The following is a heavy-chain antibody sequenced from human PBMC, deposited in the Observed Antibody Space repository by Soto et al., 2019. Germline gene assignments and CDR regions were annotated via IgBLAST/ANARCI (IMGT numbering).Heavy chain of an antibody. Sequence: GGSLRLSCATSGFTFTNHCMRWVRQAPEKGLEWVANINPEGTKKYYVDSVEGRFTISRDNAKTSLYLQMNSLRAEDTAVYYCARETYCTSINSYGDDYHDIDVWGHGTTVTVSS. CDR2: INPEGTKK. J-gene: IGHJ6*02. V-gene: IGHV3-7*01. D-gene: IGHD2-2*01. CDR3: ARETYCTSINSYGDDYHDIDV. CDR1: GFTFTNHC.